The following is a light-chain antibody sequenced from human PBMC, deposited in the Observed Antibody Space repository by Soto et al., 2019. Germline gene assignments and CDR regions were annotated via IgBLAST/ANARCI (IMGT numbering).Light chain of an antibody. V-gene: IGLV2-14*01. Sequence: QSALTQPASVSGSPGQSITISCTGTSSDVGLYNYVSWYQHHPGKAPKLMIYDVSDRPSGVSNRFSGSKSGNTASLTISGLQAEDECDYYCSSYTRTRTVKFGGGTKVTVL. CDR2: DVS. CDR3: SSYTRTRTVK. CDR1: SSDVGLYNY. J-gene: IGLJ2*01.